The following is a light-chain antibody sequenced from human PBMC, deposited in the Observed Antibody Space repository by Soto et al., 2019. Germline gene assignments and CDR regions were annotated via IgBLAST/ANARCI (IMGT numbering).Light chain of an antibody. Sequence: DIQMTQSPSTLSGSVGDRVTITCRASQTISSWLAWYQQQPGKAPKLLIYKASTLKSGVPSRFSGSGSGTEFTLTISILQPDDFATYYCQQYNSYSDAFGQGTKVELK. J-gene: IGKJ1*01. CDR2: KAS. CDR3: QQYNSYSDA. CDR1: QTISSW. V-gene: IGKV1-5*03.